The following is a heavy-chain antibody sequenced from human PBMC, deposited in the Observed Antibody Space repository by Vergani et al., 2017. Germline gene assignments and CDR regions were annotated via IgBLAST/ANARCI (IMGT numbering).Heavy chain of an antibody. Sequence: QVQLVESGGGVVQPGKSLSLSCETSGFIFSDYVMHWVRQAPGKGLEWVAGIWHVGSNEKYVDSVQGRVTISRDNSKNTLYLEMESLRVEDTAVYFCARDKSKRAPAVMGTYYYYMDVWGKGTKVTVSS. CDR2: IWHVGSNE. CDR3: ARDKSKRAPAVMGTYYYYMDV. D-gene: IGHD3-16*01. J-gene: IGHJ6*03. V-gene: IGHV3-33*01. CDR1: GFIFSDYV.